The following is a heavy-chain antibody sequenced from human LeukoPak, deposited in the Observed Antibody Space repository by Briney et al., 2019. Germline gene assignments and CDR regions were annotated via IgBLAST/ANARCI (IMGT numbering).Heavy chain of an antibody. CDR3: ASSGYYYGAFDY. J-gene: IGHJ4*02. Sequence: GSLRLSCAASGFTFSSYGMHWVRQAPGKGLEWVAVISYDGSNKYYADSVKGRFTISRDNSKNTLYLQMNSLRAEDTAVYYCASSGYYYGAFDYWGRGTLVTVSS. D-gene: IGHD3-22*01. CDR1: GFTFSSYG. CDR2: ISYDGSNK. V-gene: IGHV3-30*19.